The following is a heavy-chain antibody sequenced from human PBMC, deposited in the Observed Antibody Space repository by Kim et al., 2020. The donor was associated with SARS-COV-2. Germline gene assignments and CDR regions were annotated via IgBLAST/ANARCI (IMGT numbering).Heavy chain of an antibody. J-gene: IGHJ4*02. CDR2: ISSSSSNT. D-gene: IGHD2-15*01. Sequence: GGSLRLSCAASGFTYSGYYMSWIRQAPGKGLVWVSHISSSSSNTYYADSVKGRFTISRDNSKNTLYLQMNSLGAEDTAVYYCARHVFVSGGSFDSWGQGTLVTVSS. CDR3: ARHVFVSGGSFDS. CDR1: GFTYSGYY. V-gene: IGHV3-11*03.